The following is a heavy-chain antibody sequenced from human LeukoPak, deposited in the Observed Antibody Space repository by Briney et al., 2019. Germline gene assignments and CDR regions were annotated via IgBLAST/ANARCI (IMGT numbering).Heavy chain of an antibody. D-gene: IGHD1-26*01. J-gene: IGHJ6*03. CDR1: GFTFSHYW. CDR3: VRESGSSSVGYMDV. CDR2: ISTDGSST. Sequence: PGGSLRLSCAASGFTFSHYWMHWVRQAPGKGLMWVSRISTDGSSTTYAESVKGRFTISRDNAKNTLYLQMNSLRADDTALYYCVRESGSSSVGYMDVWGKGTMVTVTS. V-gene: IGHV3-74*01.